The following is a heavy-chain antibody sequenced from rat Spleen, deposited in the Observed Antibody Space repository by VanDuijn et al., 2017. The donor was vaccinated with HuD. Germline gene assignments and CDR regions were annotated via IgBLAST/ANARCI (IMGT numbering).Heavy chain of an antibody. J-gene: IGHJ2*01. CDR1: GFTFNNYW. D-gene: IGHD1-12*02. CDR3: ARERYLLPHFDY. V-gene: IGHV5-31*01. CDR2: ITNAAGKV. Sequence: EVQLVESGGGLVQPGRSLKLSCVASGFTFNNYWMTWIRQAPGKGLEWVASITNAAGKVYYPDSVKGRFTISRDNAQNTLYLQMNSLRSEDTATYYCARERYLLPHFDYWGQGVMVTVSS.